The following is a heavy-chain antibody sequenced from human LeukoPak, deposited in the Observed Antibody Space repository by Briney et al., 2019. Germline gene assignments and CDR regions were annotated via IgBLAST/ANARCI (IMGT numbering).Heavy chain of an antibody. CDR3: ARGDPHADL. J-gene: IGHJ5*02. V-gene: IGHV3-48*03. Sequence: PGGSLRLSCAASGFGLSTYEMNWVRQAPGKWLEWIADITISGHTKNYADSVKGRFTISRDNARTSLYLQMNSLRVEDTGVYYCARGDPHADLWGQGTLVTVSS. CDR2: ITISGHTK. CDR1: GFGLSTYE.